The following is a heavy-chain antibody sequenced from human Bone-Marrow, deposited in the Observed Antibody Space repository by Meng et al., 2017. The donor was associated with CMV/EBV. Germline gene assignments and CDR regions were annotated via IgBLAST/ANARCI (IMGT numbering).Heavy chain of an antibody. Sequence: GESLKISCAASGFTFSSYWMGWVRQVPGKGLEWVANIKYDGSEKYYVDSLKGRFTIARDKVKNSLFLQMNGLRADDTAMYYCVKGGTQDLDYWGQGTLVTVSS. D-gene: IGHD1-26*01. J-gene: IGHJ4*02. V-gene: IGHV3-7*01. CDR3: VKGGTQDLDY. CDR2: IKYDGSEK. CDR1: GFTFSSYW.